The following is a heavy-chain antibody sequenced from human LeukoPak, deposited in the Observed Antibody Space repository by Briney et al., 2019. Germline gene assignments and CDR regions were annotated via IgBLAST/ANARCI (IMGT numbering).Heavy chain of an antibody. CDR1: GFTFSNYW. D-gene: IGHD3-9*01. J-gene: IGHJ4*02. Sequence: GGSLRLSCAASGFTFSNYWMHWVRQAPGKGLVWVSRINSDGSSTSYADSVKGRFTIPRDNAKNTLYLQMNSLRAEDTAVYYCARGDYDILTGAFDYWGQGTLVTVSS. V-gene: IGHV3-74*01. CDR2: INSDGSST. CDR3: ARGDYDILTGAFDY.